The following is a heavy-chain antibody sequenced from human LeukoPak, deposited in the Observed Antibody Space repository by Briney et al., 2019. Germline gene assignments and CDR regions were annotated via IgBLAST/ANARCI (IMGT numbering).Heavy chain of an antibody. J-gene: IGHJ4*02. D-gene: IGHD4-17*01. CDR3: ARDRLHYGEYEKTFDY. V-gene: IGHV3-48*01. CDR2: ISHSSSTI. CDR1: GFSFSNYS. Sequence: GGSLRLSCAGFGFSFSNYSMNWVRQAPGKGLEWVSYISHSSSTIYYADSVKGRFTISRDNAKKSLYLQMNSLRAEDSAVYYCARDRLHYGEYEKTFDYWGQGTLVTVSS.